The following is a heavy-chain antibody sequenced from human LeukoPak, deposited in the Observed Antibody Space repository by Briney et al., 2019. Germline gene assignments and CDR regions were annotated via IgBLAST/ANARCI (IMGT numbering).Heavy chain of an antibody. CDR1: GFTFSSYS. J-gene: IGHJ4*02. CDR3: ARDLPSSGWYSDSAADY. CDR2: ISSSSSYI. Sequence: PGGSLRLSCAASGFTFSSYSMNWVRQAPGKGLEWVSSISSSSSYIYYADSVKGRFTISRDNSKNTLYLQMNSLRAEDTAVYYCARDLPSSGWYSDSAADYWGQGTLVTVSS. D-gene: IGHD6-19*01. V-gene: IGHV3-21*01.